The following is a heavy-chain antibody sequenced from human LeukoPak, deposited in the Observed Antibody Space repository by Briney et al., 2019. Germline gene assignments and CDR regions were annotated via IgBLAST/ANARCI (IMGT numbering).Heavy chain of an antibody. V-gene: IGHV3-30*18. Sequence: PGRSLRLSCAASGFTFSSYGMHWVRQAPGKGLEWVAVISYDGSNKYYADSVKGRFTISRDNSKNTLYLQMNSLRAEDTAVYYCAKGRGDWGFFDYWGQGTLVTVSS. J-gene: IGHJ4*02. CDR1: GFTFSSYG. CDR2: ISYDGSNK. D-gene: IGHD7-27*01. CDR3: AKGRGDWGFFDY.